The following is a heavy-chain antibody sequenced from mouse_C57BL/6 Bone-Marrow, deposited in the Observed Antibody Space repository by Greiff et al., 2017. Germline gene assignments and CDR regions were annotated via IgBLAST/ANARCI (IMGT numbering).Heavy chain of an antibody. CDR1: GYTFTNYW. V-gene: IGHV1-63*01. CDR3: ARNGYYEEYYYAMDY. J-gene: IGHJ4*01. Sequence: QVQLQQSGAELVRPGTSVKMSCKASGYTFTNYWIGWAKQRPGHGLEWIGDIYPGGGYTNYNEKFKGKATLTADKSSSTAYMQFSSLTSEDSAIYYCARNGYYEEYYYAMDYWGQGTSVTVSS. CDR2: IYPGGGYT. D-gene: IGHD2-3*01.